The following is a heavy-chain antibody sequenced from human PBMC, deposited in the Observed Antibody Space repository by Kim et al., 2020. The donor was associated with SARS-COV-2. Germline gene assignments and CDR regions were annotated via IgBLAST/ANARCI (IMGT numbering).Heavy chain of an antibody. CDR3: ARQAWYSSSWYRGPIYYYYMDV. J-gene: IGHJ6*03. Sequence: SETLSLTCTVSGGSISSSSYYWGWIRQPPGKGLEWIGSIYYSGSTYYNPSLKSRVTISVDTSKNQFSLKLSSVTAAATAVYYCARQAWYSSSWYRGPIYYYYMDVWCKGTTVTVSS. V-gene: IGHV4-39*01. D-gene: IGHD6-13*01. CDR2: IYYSGST. CDR1: GGSISSSSYY.